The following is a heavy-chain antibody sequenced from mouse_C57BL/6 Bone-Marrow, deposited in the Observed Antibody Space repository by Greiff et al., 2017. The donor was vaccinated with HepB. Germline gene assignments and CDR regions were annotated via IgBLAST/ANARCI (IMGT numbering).Heavy chain of an antibody. CDR3: TRDLIYYYGSSYGYFDV. CDR1: GFTFSSYA. CDR2: ISSGGDYI. Sequence: DVHLVESGEGLVKPGGSLKLSCAASGFTFSSYAMSWVRQTPEKRLEWVAYISSGGDYIYYADTVKGRFTISRDNARNTLYLQMSSLKSEDTAMYYCTRDLIYYYGSSYGYFDVWGTGTTVTVSS. J-gene: IGHJ1*03. D-gene: IGHD1-1*01. V-gene: IGHV5-9-1*02.